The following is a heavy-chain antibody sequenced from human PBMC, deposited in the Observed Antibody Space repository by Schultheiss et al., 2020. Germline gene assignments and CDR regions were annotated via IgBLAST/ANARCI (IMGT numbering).Heavy chain of an antibody. CDR3: ARDFINRIVGATGGMDV. CDR2: ISYDGSNK. D-gene: IGHD1-26*01. Sequence: GGSLRLSCAASGFTFSSYAMHWVRQAPGKGLEWVAVISYDGSNKYYADSVKGRFTISRDNSKNTLYLQMNSLRAEDTAVYYCARDFINRIVGATGGMDVWGQGTTVTVSS. CDR1: GFTFSSYA. J-gene: IGHJ6*02. V-gene: IGHV3-30-3*01.